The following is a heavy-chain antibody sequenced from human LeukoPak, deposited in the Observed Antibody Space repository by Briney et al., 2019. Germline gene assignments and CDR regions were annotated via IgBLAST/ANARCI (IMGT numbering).Heavy chain of an antibody. D-gene: IGHD5-18*01. Sequence: GGSLRLSCAASGFTFSSYWMSWVRPAPGKGLEWVSNIKQDGSEKYYVDSVKGRFTISRDNAKNSLYLQMYSLRPEDTAVYYCAKEKLPSGYSFLTDYWGQGTLVTVSS. CDR3: AKEKLPSGYSFLTDY. J-gene: IGHJ4*02. V-gene: IGHV3-7*01. CDR2: IKQDGSEK. CDR1: GFTFSSYW.